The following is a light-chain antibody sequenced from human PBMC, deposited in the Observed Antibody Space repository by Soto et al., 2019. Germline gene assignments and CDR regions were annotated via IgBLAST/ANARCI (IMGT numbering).Light chain of an antibody. CDR1: QSINSF. CDR2: AAS. CDR3: QQIYSTPPWT. V-gene: IGKV1-39*01. J-gene: IGKJ1*01. Sequence: DLQMTQSPSSLSASVGDRVTITCRASQSINSFLNWYQQKPGKAPKLLIYAASSLESGVPSRFSGSGSGTDFTLTISSRQPEDFATYYCQQIYSTPPWTFGQGTKVEIK.